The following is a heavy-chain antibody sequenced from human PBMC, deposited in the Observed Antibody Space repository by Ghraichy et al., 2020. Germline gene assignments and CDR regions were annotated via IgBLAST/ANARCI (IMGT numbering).Heavy chain of an antibody. CDR2: ISSNGGST. CDR1: GFTFSSYA. J-gene: IGHJ6*02. V-gene: IGHV3-64D*06. CDR3: VKGAKALRWLQLPDYYYYGMDV. Sequence: GESLNISCSASGFTFSSYAMHWVRQAPGKGLEYVSAISSNGGSTYYADSVKGRFTISRDNSKNTLYLQMSSLRAEDTAVYYCVKGAKALRWLQLPDYYYYGMDVWGQGTTVTVSS. D-gene: IGHD5-24*01.